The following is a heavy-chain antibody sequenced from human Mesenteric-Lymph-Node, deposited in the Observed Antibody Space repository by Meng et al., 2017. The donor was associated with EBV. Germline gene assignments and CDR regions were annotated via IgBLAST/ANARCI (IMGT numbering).Heavy chain of an antibody. CDR1: GDSISGGGYY. Sequence: QVQVPESGPGLVKPSQTLSLTCGVSGDSISGGGYYWSWIRQPPGKGLEWIGYISYSGNTYYNTSLKSRLTISLDTSKNQFSLKLKSVTAADTAVYYCARALYSGYDYFDWGQGTLVTVSS. D-gene: IGHD5-12*01. J-gene: IGHJ1*01. CDR2: ISYSGNT. CDR3: ARALYSGYDYFD. V-gene: IGHV4-30-4*01.